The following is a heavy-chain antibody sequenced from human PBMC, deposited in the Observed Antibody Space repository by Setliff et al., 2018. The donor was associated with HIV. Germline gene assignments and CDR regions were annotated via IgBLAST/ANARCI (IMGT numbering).Heavy chain of an antibody. Sequence: PSETLSLTCAVSGGSVSSPSYYWGWIRQPPGKGLEWIGSVYNSGITFKNPSLKSRVSISVDRSGDQFSLRLTSLTAADTAIYYCARSTVGAGASFPWGRGILVTVSS. J-gene: IGHJ5*02. D-gene: IGHD1-26*01. CDR1: GGSVSSPSYY. CDR3: ARSTVGAGASFP. V-gene: IGHV4-39*07. CDR2: VYNSGIT.